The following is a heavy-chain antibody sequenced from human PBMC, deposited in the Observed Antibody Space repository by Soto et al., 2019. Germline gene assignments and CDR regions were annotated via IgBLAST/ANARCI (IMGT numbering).Heavy chain of an antibody. V-gene: IGHV3-21*01. CDR1: GFSFSSDS. Sequence: GVSRILSCAASGFSFSSDSMGWVRPAPGKGLEWVSSISSSGSFMNYADSVKGRFTISRDNAKNSLYLQMSGLKGEDTAVYYCARDPPTGTTLDWADSWGQGTLVTVSS. CDR2: ISSSGSFM. D-gene: IGHD1-7*01. CDR3: ARDPPTGTTLDWADS. J-gene: IGHJ4*02.